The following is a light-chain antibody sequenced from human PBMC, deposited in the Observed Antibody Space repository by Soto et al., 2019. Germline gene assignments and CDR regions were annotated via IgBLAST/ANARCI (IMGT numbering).Light chain of an antibody. V-gene: IGKV1-12*01. J-gene: IGKJ4*01. CDR3: QQCARFPLA. CDR2: AAS. Sequence: DLQVTQSPPSVSASVGDRVTITCRASQDVGVYFAWYQQKPGTAPKLLISAASTLPVGVPARFSGSGSGTDFTLTISSLEPEDSATYFCQQCARFPLAFGGGTKVEIK. CDR1: QDVGVY.